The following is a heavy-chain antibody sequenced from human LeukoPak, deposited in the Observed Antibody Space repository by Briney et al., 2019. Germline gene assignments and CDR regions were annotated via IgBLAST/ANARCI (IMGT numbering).Heavy chain of an antibody. V-gene: IGHV3-74*01. CDR1: GFTFRNYW. Sequence: PGGSLRLSCAASGFTFRNYWMQWGPQAPGKGLVWVSRINSVGSSTSYADSVKGRFTISRDNAKNTLYLQMNSLRAEDTAVYYCARVSSGSYFGYYYYYMDVWGKGTTVTVSS. CDR2: INSVGSST. D-gene: IGHD1-26*01. CDR3: ARVSSGSYFGYYYYYMDV. J-gene: IGHJ6*03.